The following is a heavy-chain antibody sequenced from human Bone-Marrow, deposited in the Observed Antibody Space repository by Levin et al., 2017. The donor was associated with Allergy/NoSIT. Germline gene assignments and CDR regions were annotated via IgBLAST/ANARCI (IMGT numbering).Heavy chain of an antibody. CDR1: GFTFSNYW. V-gene: IGHV3-7*01. Sequence: ASVKVSCEASGFTFSNYWVTWVRQAPGKGLEWVANIKQDGSEKYYVASVKGRFTISRDNAKNSLYLQMNSLRADDTAIYYCVTYHRGTAAGGTLDYWGQGTLVTVSS. CDR2: IKQDGSEK. J-gene: IGHJ4*02. D-gene: IGHD6-13*01. CDR3: VTYHRGTAAGGTLDY.